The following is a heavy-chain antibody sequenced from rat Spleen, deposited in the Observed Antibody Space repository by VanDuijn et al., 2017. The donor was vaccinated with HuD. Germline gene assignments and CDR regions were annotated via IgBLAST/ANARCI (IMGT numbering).Heavy chain of an antibody. V-gene: IGHV2S63*01. J-gene: IGHJ2*01. Sequence: VQLKESGPGLVQPSQTLSLTCTVSGFSFTDYSLHWVRQPPGKGLEWMGVMWRSGSTEYNSALKSRLSISRDTSKNQVFLKMNSLQTDDTGTYYCTRETAYGYPFDYWGQGVMVTVSS. CDR2: MWRSGST. CDR1: GFSFTDYS. CDR3: TRETAYGYPFDY. D-gene: IGHD1-7*01.